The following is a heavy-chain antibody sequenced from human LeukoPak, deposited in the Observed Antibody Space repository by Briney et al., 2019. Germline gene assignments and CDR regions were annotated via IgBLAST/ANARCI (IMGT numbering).Heavy chain of an antibody. D-gene: IGHD6-13*01. CDR3: AKDSSSWYYFDY. CDR2: ISWNSGSI. V-gene: IGHV3-9*01. J-gene: IGHJ4*02. CDR1: GFTFSSYA. Sequence: GGSLRLSCAASGFTFSSYAMHWVRQAPGKGLEWVSGISWNSGSIGYADSVKGRFTISRDNAKNSLYLQMNSLRAEDTALYYCAKDSSSWYYFDYWGQGTLVTVSS.